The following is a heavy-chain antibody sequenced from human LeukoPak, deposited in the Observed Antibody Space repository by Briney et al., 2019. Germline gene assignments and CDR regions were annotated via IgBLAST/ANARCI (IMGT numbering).Heavy chain of an antibody. CDR2: IYYSGST. CDR1: GGSISSYY. J-gene: IGHJ6*03. CDR3: ARHLTVAATMDV. V-gene: IGHV4-59*08. D-gene: IGHD6-19*01. Sequence: PSETLSLTCTVSGGSISSYYWSWIRQPSGKGLEGIGYIYYSGSTKYNPFLKSRVTISVETSKNQFSLKLSSVTDADTARDYCARHLTVAATMDVWGKGTTVTVSS.